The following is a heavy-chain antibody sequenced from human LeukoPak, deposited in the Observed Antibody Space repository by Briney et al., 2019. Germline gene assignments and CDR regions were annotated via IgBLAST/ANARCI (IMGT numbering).Heavy chain of an antibody. D-gene: IGHD1-14*01. J-gene: IGHJ4*02. CDR1: GFTFSNAW. Sequence: PGGSLRLSYAASGFTFSNAWMSWVRQAPGKGLEWVSSISSSSSYIYYADSVKGRFTISRDNAKNSLYLQMNSLRAEDTAVYYCARESDGKRGDYWGQGTLVTVSS. CDR3: ARESDGKRGDY. CDR2: ISSSSSYI. V-gene: IGHV3-21*01.